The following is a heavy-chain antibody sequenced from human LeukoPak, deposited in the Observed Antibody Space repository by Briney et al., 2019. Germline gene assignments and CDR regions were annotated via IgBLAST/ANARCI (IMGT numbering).Heavy chain of an antibody. CDR3: ARVASNYDFDY. CDR1: GFTFDDYG. J-gene: IGHJ4*02. V-gene: IGHV3-20*04. D-gene: IGHD4-11*01. CDR2: INWNGGNT. Sequence: GGSLRLSCAASGFTFDDYGMSWVRQAPGKWLEWVSGINWNGGNTGYAGSVKGRFTISRDNAKNSLYLQMNSLRAEDTALYYCARVASNYDFDYWGQGTLVTVSS.